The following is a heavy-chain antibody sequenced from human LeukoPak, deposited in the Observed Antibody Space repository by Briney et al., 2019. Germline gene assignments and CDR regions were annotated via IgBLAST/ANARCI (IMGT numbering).Heavy chain of an antibody. D-gene: IGHD5-12*01. J-gene: IGHJ6*03. CDR2: IIPILGIA. Sequence: ASVKVSCKASGGTFSSYAISWVRQAPGQGLEWMGRIIPILGIANYAQKFQGRVTITADKSTSTAYMELSSLRSEDTAVYYCARTDSGYDSLNYYYYYMDVWGKGTTVTVSS. CDR1: GGTFSSYA. V-gene: IGHV1-69*04. CDR3: ARTDSGYDSLNYYYYYMDV.